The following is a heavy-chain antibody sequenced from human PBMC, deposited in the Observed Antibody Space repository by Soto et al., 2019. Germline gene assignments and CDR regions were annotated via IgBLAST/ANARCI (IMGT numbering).Heavy chain of an antibody. V-gene: IGHV4-59*01. CDR1: GGSISSYY. D-gene: IGHD3-22*01. Sequence: PSETLSLTCTVSGGSISSYYWSWIRQPPGKGLEWIGYIYYSGSTNYNPSLKSRVTISVDTSKNQFSLKLSSVTAADTAVYYCARGLYDSSGYDPYNWFDPWGQGTLVTVSS. CDR2: IYYSGST. J-gene: IGHJ5*02. CDR3: ARGLYDSSGYDPYNWFDP.